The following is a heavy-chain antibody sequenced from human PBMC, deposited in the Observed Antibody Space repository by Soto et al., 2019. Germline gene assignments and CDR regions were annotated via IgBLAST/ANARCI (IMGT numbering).Heavy chain of an antibody. Sequence: SGGSLRLSCAASGFTFHTYEMNWVRQAPGKGLGWVSYISSTSSTISYADSVKGRFTISRDNAKNSLSLQMNSLRAEDTAVYYCARGAYYYYYGLDVWGQGTTVTVSS. CDR3: ARGAYYYYYGLDV. J-gene: IGHJ6*02. CDR2: ISSTSSTI. V-gene: IGHV3-48*03. CDR1: GFTFHTYE.